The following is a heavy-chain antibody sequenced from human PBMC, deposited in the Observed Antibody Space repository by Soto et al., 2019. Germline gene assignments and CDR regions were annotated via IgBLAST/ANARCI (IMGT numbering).Heavy chain of an antibody. D-gene: IGHD3-22*01. CDR2: ISYDGNNK. Sequence: GGSLRLSCAGSGFIFSNSAFHWVRQAPGKGLEWVALISYDGNNKYYADSVKGRFTISRDNSKNTLYLQMHSLRADDTAVYYCASEVAPYDRSGFFDYWGQGDLFTV. CDR3: ASEVAPYDRSGFFDY. J-gene: IGHJ4*02. V-gene: IGHV3-30-3*01. CDR1: GFIFSNSA.